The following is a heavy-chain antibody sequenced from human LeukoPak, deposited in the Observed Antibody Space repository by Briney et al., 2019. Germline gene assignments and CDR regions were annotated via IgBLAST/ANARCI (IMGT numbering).Heavy chain of an antibody. V-gene: IGHV3-74*01. CDR2: INSDGSSI. CDR1: GFVFSNNW. D-gene: IGHD6-13*01. Sequence: GGSLRLSCAASGFVFSNNWMYWVRQAPGRGLVWVSRINSDGSSIAYADFVRGRFTISRDNAKNTLFLQMNSLTVEDTAMYYCGKDLSWGSTDYWGQGTLVTVSS. J-gene: IGHJ4*02. CDR3: GKDLSWGSTDY.